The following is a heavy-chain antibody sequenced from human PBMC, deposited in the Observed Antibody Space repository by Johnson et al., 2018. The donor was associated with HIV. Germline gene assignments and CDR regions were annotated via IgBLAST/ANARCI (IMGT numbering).Heavy chain of an antibody. CDR3: ARRDDIRNGAFDI. D-gene: IGHD3-22*01. J-gene: IGHJ3*02. V-gene: IGHV3-66*04. CDR2: IYSGGST. CDR1: GFTVSSNY. Sequence: EVQLVESGGGLVQPGGSLRLSCAASGFTVSSNYMSWVRQAPGKGLEWVSVIYSGGSTYYADSVKGRFTISRDNSKNTLYIQMNSLRAEDTAVYYCARRDDIRNGAFDIWGQGTMVTVSS.